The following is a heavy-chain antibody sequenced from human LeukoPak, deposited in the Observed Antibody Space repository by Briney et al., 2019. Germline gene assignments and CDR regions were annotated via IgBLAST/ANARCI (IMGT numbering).Heavy chain of an antibody. V-gene: IGHV3-7*03. J-gene: IGHJ4*02. CDR2: IKQDGSEK. CDR1: GFTFSNYW. Sequence: GGSLRLSCAASGFTFSNYWMSWVRQAPGKGLEWVANIKQDGSEKYYVDSVKGRFTISRDNAKNSLYLQMNSLRAEDTALYYCAKTDYYDNSSPTYFDYWGQGTLVTVSS. D-gene: IGHD3-22*01. CDR3: AKTDYYDNSSPTYFDY.